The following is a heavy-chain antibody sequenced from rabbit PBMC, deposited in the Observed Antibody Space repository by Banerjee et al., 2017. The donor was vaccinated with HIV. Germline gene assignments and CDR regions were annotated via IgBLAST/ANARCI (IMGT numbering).Heavy chain of an antibody. CDR3: ARRTYSYGYAAGL. D-gene: IGHD6-1*01. J-gene: IGHJ6*01. V-gene: IGHV1S40*01. CDR1: GFSFNNNYY. Sequence: QSLEESGGDLVKPGASLTLTCTASGFSFNNNYYMCWVRQAPGKGLEWIACIYTGSSGSTYYASWAKGRFTISKTSSTTVTLQMTSLTAADTATYFCARRTYSYGYAAGLWGPGTLVTVS. CDR2: IYTGSSGST.